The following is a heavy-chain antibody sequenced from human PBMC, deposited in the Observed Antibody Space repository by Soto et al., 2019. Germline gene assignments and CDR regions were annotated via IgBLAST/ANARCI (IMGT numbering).Heavy chain of an antibody. CDR2: ISYDGSNK. V-gene: IGHV3-30-3*01. D-gene: IGHD3-16*01. CDR1: GFTFSSYA. Sequence: VGSLRLSCAASGFTFSSYAMHWVRQAPGKGLEWVAVISYDGSNKYYADSVKGRFTISRDNSKNTLYLQMNSLRAEDTAVYYCARAPLIWGQGTLVTVSS. CDR3: ARAPLI. J-gene: IGHJ4*02.